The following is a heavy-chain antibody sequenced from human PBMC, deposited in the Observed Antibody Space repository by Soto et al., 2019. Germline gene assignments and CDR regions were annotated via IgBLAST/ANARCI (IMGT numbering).Heavy chain of an antibody. D-gene: IGHD4-4*01. CDR2: IFDSGNA. CDR3: ARHRRTTVAKFYFDN. V-gene: IGHV4-59*08. CDR1: GGSINSYC. Sequence: QVQLQESGPGLVKPSETLSLTCTVSGGSINSYCWSWIRQPPGKGLEWIANIFDSGNANYNPSLTSRVTISVDTSENQFSLKLTSVTAADTAVYYCARHRRTTVAKFYFDNWGQGALVTVSS. J-gene: IGHJ4*02.